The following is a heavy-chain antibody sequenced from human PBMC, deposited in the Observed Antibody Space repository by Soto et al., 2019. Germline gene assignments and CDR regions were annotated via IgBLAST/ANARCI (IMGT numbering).Heavy chain of an antibody. CDR1: GFTFSSYG. Sequence: QVQLVESGGGVVQPGRSLRLSCAASGFTFSSYGMHWVRQAPGKGLEWVAVISYDGSNKYYADSVKGRFTISRDNSKNTLYLQMNSLRAEDTAVYYCAKDVIGGGCYYQGGDYWGQGTLVTVSS. CDR2: ISYDGSNK. D-gene: IGHD1-26*01. J-gene: IGHJ4*02. CDR3: AKDVIGGGCYYQGGDY. V-gene: IGHV3-30*18.